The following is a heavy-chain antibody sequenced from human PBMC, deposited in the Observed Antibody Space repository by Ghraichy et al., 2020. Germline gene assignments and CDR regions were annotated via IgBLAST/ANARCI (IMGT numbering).Heavy chain of an antibody. D-gene: IGHD5-12*01. Sequence: SVKVSCKASGGTFSSYAISWVRQAPGQGLEWMGRIIPILGIANYAQKFQGRVTITADKSTSTAYMELSSLRSEDTAVYYCARGVDSGYDYLFDYWGQGTLVTVSS. CDR1: GGTFSSYA. V-gene: IGHV1-69*04. J-gene: IGHJ4*02. CDR2: IIPILGIA. CDR3: ARGVDSGYDYLFDY.